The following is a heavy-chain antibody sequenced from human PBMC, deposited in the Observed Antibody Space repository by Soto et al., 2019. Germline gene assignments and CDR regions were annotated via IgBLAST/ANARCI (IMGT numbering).Heavy chain of an antibody. CDR2: IKPISDIT. Sequence: SVTVSCTASGATFGRFTINCLRQAPGQGLEWMGGIKPISDITNYAQRFQGRVTFTADASTSTVYLELSSLRSEDTAMYYCARDPSTINKLIGVWFDPWGQGTLVTVSS. D-gene: IGHD4-4*01. V-gene: IGHV1-69*01. CDR3: ARDPSTINKLIGVWFDP. J-gene: IGHJ5*02. CDR1: GATFGRFT.